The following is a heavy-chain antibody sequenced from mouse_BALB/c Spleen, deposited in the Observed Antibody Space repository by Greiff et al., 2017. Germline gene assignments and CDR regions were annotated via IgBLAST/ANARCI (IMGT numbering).Heavy chain of an antibody. CDR2: IYPGNSDT. Sequence: EVQLQQSGTVLARPGASVKMSCKASGYTFTSYWMHWVKQRPGQGLEWIGAIYPGNSDTSYNQKFKGKAKLTAVTSTSTAYMELSSLTNEDSAVYYCTPITTATRFAYWGQGTLVTVSA. J-gene: IGHJ3*01. V-gene: IGHV1-5*01. CDR1: GYTFTSYW. CDR3: TPITTATRFAY. D-gene: IGHD1-1*01.